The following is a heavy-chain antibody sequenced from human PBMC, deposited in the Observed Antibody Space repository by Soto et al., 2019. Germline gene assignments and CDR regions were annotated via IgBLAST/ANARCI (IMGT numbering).Heavy chain of an antibody. CDR3: AKARQRYYYYGMDV. CDR2: ISYDGSNK. J-gene: IGHJ6*02. CDR1: GFTFSSYG. V-gene: IGHV3-30*18. Sequence: QVQLVESGGGVVQPGRSLRLSCAASGFTFSSYGMHWVRQAPGKGLEWVAVISYDGSNKYYADSVKGRFTISSDNSKNTLYLQMNSLRAEDTAVYYCAKARQRYYYYGMDVWGQGTTVTVSS.